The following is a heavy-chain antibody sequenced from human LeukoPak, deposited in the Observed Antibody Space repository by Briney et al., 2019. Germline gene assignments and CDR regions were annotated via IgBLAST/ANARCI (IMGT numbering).Heavy chain of an antibody. CDR3: ARSYYYDSSGSQFDY. V-gene: IGHV3-66*01. D-gene: IGHD3-22*01. Sequence: GGSLRLSCAASGFTVSSNYMNWVRQAPGKGLEWVSVIYSGGSTYYADSVKGRFTISRDNSKNTLYLQMNSLRAEDTAVYYCARSYYYDSSGSQFDYWGQGTLDTVSS. J-gene: IGHJ4*02. CDR2: IYSGGST. CDR1: GFTVSSNY.